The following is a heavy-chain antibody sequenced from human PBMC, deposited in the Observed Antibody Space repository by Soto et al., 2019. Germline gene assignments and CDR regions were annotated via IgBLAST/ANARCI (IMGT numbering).Heavy chain of an antibody. CDR3: AVIAVAGTPVSVLDI. V-gene: IGHV1-2*04. CDR1: GYTFTGYY. Sequence: EASVKVSCKASGYTFTGYYMHWVRQAPGQGLEWMGWINPNSGGTNYAQKFQGWVTMTRDTSISTAYMELSRLRSDDTAVYYCAVIAVAGTPVSVLDIGGQGTMVTVPS. CDR2: INPNSGGT. J-gene: IGHJ3*02. D-gene: IGHD6-19*01.